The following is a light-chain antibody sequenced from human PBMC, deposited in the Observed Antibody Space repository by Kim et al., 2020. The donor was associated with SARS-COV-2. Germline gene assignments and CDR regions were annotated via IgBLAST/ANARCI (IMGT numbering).Light chain of an antibody. CDR1: NLSDYF. Sequence: SSELTQDPTVSVALGQTVTITCTGDNLSDYFASWYQQKPGQAPVLVMYGNNHRPSGISDRFSGSSSRNTGALTITGAQAEDEADYYCATRDRRNHVLFGGGTQLTVL. J-gene: IGLJ2*01. CDR2: GNN. V-gene: IGLV3-19*01. CDR3: ATRDRRNHVL.